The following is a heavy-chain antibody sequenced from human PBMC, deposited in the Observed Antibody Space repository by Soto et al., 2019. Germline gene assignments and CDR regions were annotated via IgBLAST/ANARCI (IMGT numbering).Heavy chain of an antibody. Sequence: QVQLVESGGGVVQPGRSLRLSCAASGFTFSSYGMHWVRQAPGKGLEWVAVISYDGSNKYYEDSVKGRFTISRDNSKNSLYLQMHSLRAEDTAVYYCAKDRARYCGGGSCYSIFDSWGQGTLGTVSS. V-gene: IGHV3-30*18. D-gene: IGHD2-15*01. CDR3: AKDRARYCGGGSCYSIFDS. CDR2: ISYDGSNK. CDR1: GFTFSSYG. J-gene: IGHJ4*02.